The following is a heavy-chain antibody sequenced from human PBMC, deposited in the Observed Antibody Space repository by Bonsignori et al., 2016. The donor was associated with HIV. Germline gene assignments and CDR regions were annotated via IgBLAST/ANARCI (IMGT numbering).Heavy chain of an antibody. CDR1: IHTFTGFF. CDR3: AREHWYYDL. J-gene: IGHJ2*01. V-gene: IGHV1-2*02. Sequence: QEQLVQSGAEVKKPGASVKVSCKASIHTFTGFFILWVRHAPGQGLEWMGWINFNNGDTNYAQKFQGRVTLTRDTSISTAYMDLSSLHPDDTAMYYCAREHWYYDLWGRG. CDR2: INFNNGDT.